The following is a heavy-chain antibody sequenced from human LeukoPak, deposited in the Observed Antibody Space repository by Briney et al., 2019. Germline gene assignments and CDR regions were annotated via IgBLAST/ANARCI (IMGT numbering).Heavy chain of an antibody. V-gene: IGHV1-18*01. CDR1: GYTFTSYG. J-gene: IGHJ5*02. CDR2: ISVYNGNT. CDR3: ARVVGPAAAGAYNWFDP. Sequence: GASVKVSCKASGYTFTSYGITWVRQAPGQGLEWMGWISVYNGNTNSAQKLQGRVTMTTDTSTSTAYMELRSLRSDDTAVYYCARVVGPAAAGAYNWFDPWGQGTLVTVSP. D-gene: IGHD6-13*01.